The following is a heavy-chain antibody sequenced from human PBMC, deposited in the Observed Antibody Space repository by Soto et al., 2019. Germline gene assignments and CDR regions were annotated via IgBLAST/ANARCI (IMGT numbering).Heavy chain of an antibody. V-gene: IGHV3-48*02. D-gene: IGHD6-13*01. CDR3: ARDSPYSSSWCDLNWFDP. Sequence: EVQLVESGGGLVQPGGSLRLSCAASGFTFSSYSMNWVRQAPGKGLEWVSYISSSSSTIYYADSVKGRFTISRDNAKNSLYLKMNSLRDEDTAVYYCARDSPYSSSWCDLNWFDPWGQGTLVTVSS. CDR1: GFTFSSYS. J-gene: IGHJ5*02. CDR2: ISSSSSTI.